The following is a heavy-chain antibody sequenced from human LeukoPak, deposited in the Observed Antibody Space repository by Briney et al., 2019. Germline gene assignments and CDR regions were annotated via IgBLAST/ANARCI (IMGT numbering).Heavy chain of an antibody. D-gene: IGHD2-2*01. CDR3: ARHIVVVPAAHYYFDY. Sequence: SETLSLTCAVSGGSISSSNWWSWVRQPPGKGLEWIGEIYHSGSTNYNPSLKSRVTISVDTSKNQFSLKLSSVTAADTAVYYCARHIVVVPAAHYYFDYWGQGTLVTVSS. CDR2: IYHSGST. J-gene: IGHJ4*02. V-gene: IGHV4-4*02. CDR1: GGSISSSNW.